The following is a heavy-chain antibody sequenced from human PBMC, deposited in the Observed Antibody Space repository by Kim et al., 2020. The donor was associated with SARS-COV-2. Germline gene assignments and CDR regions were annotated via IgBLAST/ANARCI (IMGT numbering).Heavy chain of an antibody. V-gene: IGHV4-59*01. CDR3: AREYGEGSYDSSWFDP. Sequence: SETLSLTCTVSGGSISSYYWSWIRQPPGKGLEWIGYIYYSGSTNYNPSLKSRVTISVDTSKNQFSLTLSSVTAADTAVYYCAREYGEGSYDSSWFDPWGQGALVTVSS. CDR2: IYYSGST. D-gene: IGHD3-10*01. CDR1: GGSISSYY. J-gene: IGHJ5*02.